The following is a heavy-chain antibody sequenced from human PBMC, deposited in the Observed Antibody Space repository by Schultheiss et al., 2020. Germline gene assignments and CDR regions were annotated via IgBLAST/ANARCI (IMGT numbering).Heavy chain of an antibody. V-gene: IGHV4-59*08. Sequence: SETLSLTCSVSGGSISRYYWNWIRQPPGKGLEWIGYIYYSGSTDYNPSLKSRVTISVDTSKNQFSLKLSSVTAADTAVYYCARLVATGDVLWGQGTLVTVSS. D-gene: IGHD5-12*01. CDR1: GGSISRYY. CDR2: IYYSGST. CDR3: ARLVATGDVL. J-gene: IGHJ4*02.